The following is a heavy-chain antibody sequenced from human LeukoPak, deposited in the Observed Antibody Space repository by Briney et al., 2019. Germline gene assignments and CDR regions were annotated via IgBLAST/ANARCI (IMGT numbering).Heavy chain of an antibody. J-gene: IGHJ4*02. CDR1: GGSISSSSYY. CDR2: IYYSGST. V-gene: IGHV4-39*07. CDR3: ARGDYYDSRALDY. D-gene: IGHD3-22*01. Sequence: SETLSLTCTVSGGSISSSSYYWGWIRQPPGKGLEWIGSIYYSGSTYYNPSLRSRVTISVDTSKNQFSLKLSSVTAADTAVYYCARGDYYDSRALDYWGQGTLVTVSS.